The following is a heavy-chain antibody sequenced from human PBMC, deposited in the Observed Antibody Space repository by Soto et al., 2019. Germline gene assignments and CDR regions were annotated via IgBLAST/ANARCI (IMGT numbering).Heavy chain of an antibody. V-gene: IGHV2-5*02. CDR2: LYWDDDK. CDR3: ARTSVNWGSRGLVEY. Sequence: QITLKESGPTLVKPTQTLTLTCTFSGFSLSTSGVGVGWIRQPPGKALEWLAFLYWDDDKRYSPSLKSRHTNTKDTTKNQVLLTMTNMDPVDTATYYCARTSVNWGSRGLVEYWGQGTLVTVAS. J-gene: IGHJ4*02. CDR1: GFSLSTSGVG. D-gene: IGHD7-27*01.